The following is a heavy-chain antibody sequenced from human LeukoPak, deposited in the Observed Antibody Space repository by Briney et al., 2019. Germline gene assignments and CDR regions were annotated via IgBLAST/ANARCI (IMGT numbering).Heavy chain of an antibody. D-gene: IGHD3-22*01. V-gene: IGHV1-69*05. J-gene: IGHJ5*02. CDR1: GGTFSSYA. Sequence: SVKVSCKASGGTFSSYAISWVRQAPGQGREWMGGIIPIFGTANYAQKFQGRVTITTDKSPSTAYMELSSLRSEDTAVYYCARAGYYDSSGYSGNGFDPWGQGTLVTVSS. CDR3: ARAGYYDSSGYSGNGFDP. CDR2: IIPIFGTA.